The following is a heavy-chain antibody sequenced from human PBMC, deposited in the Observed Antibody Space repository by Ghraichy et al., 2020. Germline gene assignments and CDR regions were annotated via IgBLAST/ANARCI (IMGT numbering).Heavy chain of an antibody. CDR3: AKDGRGTTVTHSWYFDL. CDR1: GFTFSSYA. D-gene: IGHD4-17*01. V-gene: IGHV3-23*01. J-gene: IGHJ2*01. Sequence: GGSLRLSCAASGFTFSSYAMSWVRQAPGKGLEWVSGISGSGGTAYYADSVKGRFTISRDNSKNTLYLQLNSLRAEDTALYYCAKDGRGTTVTHSWYFDLWGRGTLVTVSS. CDR2: ISGSGGTA.